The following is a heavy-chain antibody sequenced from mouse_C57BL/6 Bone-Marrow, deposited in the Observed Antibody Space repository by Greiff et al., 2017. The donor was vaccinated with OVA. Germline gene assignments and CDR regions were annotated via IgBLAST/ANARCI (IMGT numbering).Heavy chain of an antibody. V-gene: IGHV10-1*01. J-gene: IGHJ3*01. CDR1: GFSFNTYA. D-gene: IGHD3-2*02. CDR2: IRSKSNNYAT. CDR3: VRHEVLDSSGYWFAY. Sequence: EVKLVESGGGLVQPKGSLKLSCAASGFSFNTYAMNWVRQAPGKGLEWVARIRSKSNNYATYYADSVKDRFTISRDDSESMLYLQMNNLKTEDTAMYYGVRHEVLDSSGYWFAYWGQGTLVTVSA.